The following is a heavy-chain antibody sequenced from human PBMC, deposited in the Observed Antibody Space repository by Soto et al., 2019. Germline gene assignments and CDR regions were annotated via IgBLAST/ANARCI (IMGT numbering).Heavy chain of an antibody. V-gene: IGHV3-23*01. J-gene: IGHJ4*02. D-gene: IGHD3-3*01. CDR2: ISGSGGST. Sequence: EVQLLESGGGLVQPGGSLRLSCAASGFTFSSYAMSWVRQAPGKGLEWVSAISGSGGSTYYADSVKGRFTISRDNSKNTLXLQMNSLRAXDTAVYYCAKDRADYDFXSXXYTIGTYFDYWGQGTLVTVSS. CDR1: GFTFSSYA. CDR3: AKDRADYDFXSXXYTIGTYFDY.